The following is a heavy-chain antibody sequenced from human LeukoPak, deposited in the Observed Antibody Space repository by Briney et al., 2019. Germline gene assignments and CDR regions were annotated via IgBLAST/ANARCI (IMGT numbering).Heavy chain of an antibody. CDR3: ARDAPDQWGGFDR. D-gene: IGHD1-26*01. CDR2: MNQDGSNS. Sequence: PGGSLRLSCAASGFTFNSFWMSWVRQAPGKGLEWVANMNQDGSNSYYVDSVKGRFTISRDNAKNSLSLQMNSLRVEDTAVYYCARDAPDQWGGFDRWGQGTLVTVSS. CDR1: GFTFNSFW. V-gene: IGHV3-7*01. J-gene: IGHJ4*02.